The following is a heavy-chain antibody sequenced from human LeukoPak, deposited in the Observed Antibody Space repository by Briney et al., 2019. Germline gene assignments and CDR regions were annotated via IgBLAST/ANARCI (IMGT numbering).Heavy chain of an antibody. V-gene: IGHV4-38-2*01. J-gene: IGHJ5*02. CDR1: GYSISSGYY. CDR3: ARQGSCSNTNCNRWFDP. CDR2: IYHNGDS. Sequence: SETLSLTCAVSGYSISSGYYWGWIRQPPGESLARIASIYHNGDSYYNSSLKTRVTISVDTSKNQFSLKVISVTAADTALYYCARQGSCSNTNCNRWFDPWGQGTLVIVSS. D-gene: IGHD2-2*01.